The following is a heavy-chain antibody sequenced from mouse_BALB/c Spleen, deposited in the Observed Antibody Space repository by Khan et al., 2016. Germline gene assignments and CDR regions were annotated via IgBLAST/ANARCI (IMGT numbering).Heavy chain of an antibody. CDR2: ISYSGST. CDR1: GYSITSDYA. Sequence: EVQLQESGPGLVKPSQSLSLTCTVTGYSITSDYAWNWIRQFPGNKLEWMGYISYSGSTSYNPSLKSRISITRDTSKNQFFLQLNSVTTGDTATYYCARVYYGSSYAMDYWGQGTSVTVSS. J-gene: IGHJ4*01. D-gene: IGHD1-1*01. CDR3: ARVYYGSSYAMDY. V-gene: IGHV3-2*02.